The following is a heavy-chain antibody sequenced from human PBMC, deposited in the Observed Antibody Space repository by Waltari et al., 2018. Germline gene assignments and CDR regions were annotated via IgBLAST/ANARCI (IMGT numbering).Heavy chain of an antibody. CDR1: GFTFSSYA. V-gene: IGHV3-23*01. Sequence: EVQLLESGGGLVQPGGSLRLSCAASGFTFSSYAMSWVRQAPGKGLEWVSAISGSGGSTYYADSVKGRCTISRDNSKNTLYLQMNSLRAEDTAVYYCAKSYTPGDDYGDSSGAFDIWGQGTMVTVSS. J-gene: IGHJ3*02. CDR3: AKSYTPGDDYGDSSGAFDI. D-gene: IGHD4-17*01. CDR2: ISGSGGST.